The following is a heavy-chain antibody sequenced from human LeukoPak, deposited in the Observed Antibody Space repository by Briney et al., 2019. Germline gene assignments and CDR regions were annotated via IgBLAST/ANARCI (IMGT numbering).Heavy chain of an antibody. CDR2: INSDGSST. J-gene: IGHJ4*02. V-gene: IGHV3-74*01. CDR3: ARGDESGSYSY. D-gene: IGHD1-26*01. CDR1: GFTFSSYW. Sequence: GGSLKLSCAASGFTFSSYWMHWVRQAPGKWLVWVSRINSDGSSTSYADSVKGRFTISRDNAKNTLYLQMNSLRAEDTAVYYCARGDESGSYSYWGQGTLVTVSS.